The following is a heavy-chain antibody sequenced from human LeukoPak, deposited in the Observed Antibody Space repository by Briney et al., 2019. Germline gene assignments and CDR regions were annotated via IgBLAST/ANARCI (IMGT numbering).Heavy chain of an antibody. CDR1: GYTSTSYG. Sequence: GASVTVSRTSSGYTSTSYGFSWVRQAPGQGLEWVGWIGAYNGETNYARKFQGRVTLATDTSTSTAYMELRSLRSDDTAVYYCARKPRTTVEDYWGQGTLVTVSS. J-gene: IGHJ4*02. V-gene: IGHV1-18*01. CDR3: ARKPRTTVEDY. CDR2: IGAYNGET. D-gene: IGHD4-23*01.